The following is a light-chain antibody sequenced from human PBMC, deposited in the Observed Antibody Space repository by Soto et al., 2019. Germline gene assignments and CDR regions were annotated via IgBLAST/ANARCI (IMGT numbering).Light chain of an antibody. Sequence: DVPMTQSPSSLSASVGDRVTITCRASQGIAPYLAWFQQKPGKVPKLLIYAASTLQSGVPSRFSGSGSGTDFTLTISSLQPEDVPTYYCQKYNSAPLTFGGGTKVEIK. CDR2: AAS. J-gene: IGKJ4*01. V-gene: IGKV1-27*01. CDR3: QKYNSAPLT. CDR1: QGIAPY.